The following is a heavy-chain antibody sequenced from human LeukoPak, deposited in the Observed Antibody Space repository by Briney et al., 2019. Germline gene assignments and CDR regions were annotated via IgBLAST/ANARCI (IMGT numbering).Heavy chain of an antibody. CDR2: IIPIFGTA. CDR3: ARENRELLPFFDY. J-gene: IGHJ4*02. Sequence: GSSVKVSCKASGGTFSSYAISWVRQAPGQGLEWMGGIIPIFGTASYAQKFQGRVTMTRDTSTSTVYMELSSLRSEDTAVYYCARENRELLPFFDYWGQGTLVTVSS. V-gene: IGHV1-69*05. D-gene: IGHD1-26*01. CDR1: GGTFSSYA.